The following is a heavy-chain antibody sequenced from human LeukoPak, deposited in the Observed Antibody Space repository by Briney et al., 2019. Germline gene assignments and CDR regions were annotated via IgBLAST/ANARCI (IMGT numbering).Heavy chain of an antibody. D-gene: IGHD2-21*02. V-gene: IGHV1-2*02. CDR1: GYTFNDYY. CDR3: ATDCGGDCYSRY. CDR2: INPHNGGT. Sequence: ASVKVSCKASGYTFNDYYLHWVRHAPGQGLESMGWINPHNGGTKYAQRFQGRVTMTRATSITTAYMELSRLKSDDTAVYYCATDCGGDCYSRYWGQGTLVTVSS. J-gene: IGHJ4*02.